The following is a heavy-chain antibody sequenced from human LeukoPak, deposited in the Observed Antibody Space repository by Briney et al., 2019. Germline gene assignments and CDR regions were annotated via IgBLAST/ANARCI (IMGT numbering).Heavy chain of an antibody. CDR1: GFTFSSHA. V-gene: IGHV3-30*18. CDR2: ISNDADNE. J-gene: IGHJ4*02. CDR3: AKDKGRYLHYFDY. D-gene: IGHD2-2*01. Sequence: GGSLRLSCAASGFTFSSHAMGWVRQTPGKGLEWVAVISNDADNEYYVDFAKGRFTISRDNAKNSLYLQMNSLRAEDTALYYCAKDKGRYLHYFDYWGQGTLVTVSS.